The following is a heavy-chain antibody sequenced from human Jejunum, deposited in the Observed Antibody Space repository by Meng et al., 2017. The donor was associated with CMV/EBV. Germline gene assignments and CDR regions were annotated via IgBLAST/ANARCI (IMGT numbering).Heavy chain of an antibody. CDR1: GFTFTNYA. CDR3: ATSYGPGGY. CDR2: VRASGETS. D-gene: IGHD3-10*01. V-gene: IGHV3-23*01. J-gene: IGHJ4*01. Sequence: LRLSCTASGFTFTNYAMRWVRQAPGKGLEWVSTVRASGETSYYADSVKGRFAIFRDNSKNTLYLEMNSLRAEDTAIYYCATSYGPGGYWGHGTLVTISS.